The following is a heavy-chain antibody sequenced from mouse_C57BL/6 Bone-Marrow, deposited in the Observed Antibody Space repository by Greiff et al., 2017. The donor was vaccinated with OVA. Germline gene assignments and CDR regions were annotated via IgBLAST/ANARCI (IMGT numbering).Heavy chain of an antibody. Sequence: QVQLQQPGAELVKPGASVKLSCTASGYTFTSYWMPWVKQRPGRGLEWIGRIDPNSGGTKYNEKFKSKATLTVDKPSITAYMQLSSLTSEDSAVYYCSSTLIYDGYYDYAMDYWGQGTSVTVSS. CDR3: SSTLIYDGYYDYAMDY. J-gene: IGHJ4*01. CDR1: GYTFTSYW. D-gene: IGHD2-3*01. V-gene: IGHV1-72*01. CDR2: IDPNSGGT.